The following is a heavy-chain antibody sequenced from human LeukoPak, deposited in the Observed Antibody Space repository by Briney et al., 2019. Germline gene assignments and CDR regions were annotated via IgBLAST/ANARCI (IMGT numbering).Heavy chain of an antibody. CDR3: ATDVETTDQEGALDM. V-gene: IGHV1-24*01. J-gene: IGHJ3*02. Sequence: VASVKVSCKVSGYTLNELSIHWVRQAPGGGPEWVGGFDPEEGETIYAHKFQGRVSMTEDTSTDTACMELRSLRSEDTAVYYCATDVETTDQEGALDMWGQGTMVTVSS. CDR2: FDPEEGET. CDR1: GYTLNELS. D-gene: IGHD4-11*01.